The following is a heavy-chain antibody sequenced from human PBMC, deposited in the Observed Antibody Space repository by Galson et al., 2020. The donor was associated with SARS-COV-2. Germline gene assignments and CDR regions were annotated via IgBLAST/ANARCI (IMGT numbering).Heavy chain of an antibody. Sequence: KIGESLKISCKASGYSFNSDWIGWVRQMPGKGLEWMGIIYPGDSETRYSLSFQGQVTMSADKSMNTAYLQWSSLKASDSAMYYCARVRSGNYIYDYWGQGTLVTVSS. CDR2: IYPGDSET. D-gene: IGHD1-26*01. V-gene: IGHV5-51*01. CDR1: GYSFNSDW. CDR3: ARVRSGNYIYDY. J-gene: IGHJ4*02.